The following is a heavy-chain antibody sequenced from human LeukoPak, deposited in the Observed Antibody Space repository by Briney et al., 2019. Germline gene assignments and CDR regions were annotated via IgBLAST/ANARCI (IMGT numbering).Heavy chain of an antibody. V-gene: IGHV1-8*01. CDR1: GYTFTSCD. D-gene: IGHD6-13*01. Sequence: ASVKVSCKASGYTFTSCDIPCVRQATGQGLEWMGWMNPNSGNTGYAQKFQGRVTMTRNTSISTDYMELSSLRSEDTAVYYCARSGIGYWGQGTLVTVSS. CDR2: MNPNSGNT. CDR3: ARSGIGY. J-gene: IGHJ4*02.